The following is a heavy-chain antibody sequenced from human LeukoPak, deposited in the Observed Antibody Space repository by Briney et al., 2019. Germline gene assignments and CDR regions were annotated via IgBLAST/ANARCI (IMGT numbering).Heavy chain of an antibody. D-gene: IGHD3-3*01. CDR1: GFSFRTQH. CDR3: VKDRDFWSGLDV. Sequence: GGSLRLSCPASGFSFRTQHMHWVRQVPGKGLEWVSGISWQSNTRKYADSVRGRFTISRDNAKNSLYLQMNNLKLEDTALYYCVKDRDFWSGLDVWDQGTMVTVS. CDR2: ISWQSNTR. V-gene: IGHV3-9*01. J-gene: IGHJ6*02.